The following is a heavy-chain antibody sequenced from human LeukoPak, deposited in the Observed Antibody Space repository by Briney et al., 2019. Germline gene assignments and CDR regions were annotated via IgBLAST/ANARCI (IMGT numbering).Heavy chain of an antibody. CDR2: INPNSGGT. J-gene: IGHJ4*02. D-gene: IGHD2-15*01. CDR3: ARDLVVVAATLDY. V-gene: IGHV1-2*02. CDR1: GYTFTGYY. Sequence: GASVKVSCKASGYTFTGYYMHWVRQAPGQGLEWMGWINPNSGGTNYAQKFQGRVTMTRDTSISTAYMELSRLRSDDTAVYYCARDLVVVAATLDYWGQGTLVTVSS.